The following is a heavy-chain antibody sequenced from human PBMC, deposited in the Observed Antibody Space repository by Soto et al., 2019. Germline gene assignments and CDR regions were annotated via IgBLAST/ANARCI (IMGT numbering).Heavy chain of an antibody. D-gene: IGHD6-13*01. CDR3: ARERVAADFDY. J-gene: IGHJ4*02. CDR2: IYYSGST. CDR1: GGSVSSGSYY. V-gene: IGHV4-61*01. Sequence: SETLSLTCTVSGGSVSSGSYYWSWIRQPPGKGLEWIGYIYYSGSTNYNPSLKSRVTISVDTSKNQFSLKLSSVTAADTAVYYCARERVAADFDYWGQGTLVTVSS.